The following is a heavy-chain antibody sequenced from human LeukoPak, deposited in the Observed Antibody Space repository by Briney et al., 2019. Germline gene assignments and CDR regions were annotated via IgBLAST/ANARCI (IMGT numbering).Heavy chain of an antibody. Sequence: SETLSLTCTVSGVSISSYYWTWIRQPPGEGLEWIGYIYYSGSTNYNPSLKSRVTISVHTSKNQFSLKLSSVTAADTAVYYCARALQPGVYAFDIWGQGTMVTVSS. CDR2: IYYSGST. CDR1: GVSISSYY. D-gene: IGHD6-13*01. J-gene: IGHJ3*02. CDR3: ARALQPGVYAFDI. V-gene: IGHV4-59*01.